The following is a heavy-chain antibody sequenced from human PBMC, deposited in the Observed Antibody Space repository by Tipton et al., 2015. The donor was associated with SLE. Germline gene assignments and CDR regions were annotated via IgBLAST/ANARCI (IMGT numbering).Heavy chain of an antibody. D-gene: IGHD6-19*01. J-gene: IGHJ4*02. CDR2: IHYTGRT. Sequence: TLSLTCTVSGGSISRGGYLWTWIRQRPGKGLEWIGNIHYTGRTSYNPSLKSRVTISVDTSKNQFSLKLSSVTAADTAVYYCAREWQWLVREYYFDYWGQGTLVTVSS. CDR3: AREWQWLVREYYFDY. CDR1: GGSISRGGYL. V-gene: IGHV4-31*03.